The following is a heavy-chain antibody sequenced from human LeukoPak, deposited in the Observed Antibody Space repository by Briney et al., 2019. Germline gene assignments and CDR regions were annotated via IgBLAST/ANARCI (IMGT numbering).Heavy chain of an antibody. CDR3: AREGVVRGALDS. J-gene: IGHJ4*02. Sequence: GRSLRLSCAASGFTFSNHAMHWVRQAPGKGLEWVSVILYDGSNKNYADSVKGRFTISRDNSKNMLYLEMNSLRAEDMSVYYCAREGVVRGALDSWGQGTLVTVSS. D-gene: IGHD3-10*01. V-gene: IGHV3-30*04. CDR1: GFTFSNHA. CDR2: ILYDGSNK.